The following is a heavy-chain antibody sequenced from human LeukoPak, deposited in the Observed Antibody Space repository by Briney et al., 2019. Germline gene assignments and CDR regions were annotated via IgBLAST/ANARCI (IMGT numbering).Heavy chain of an antibody. J-gene: IGHJ5*02. CDR1: GGSISSSNW. D-gene: IGHD1-26*01. CDR2: IYHSGST. V-gene: IGHV4-4*02. Sequence: SGTLSLTCAVSGGSISSSNWWSWVRQPPGKGLEWIGEIYHSGSTNYNPSLKSRVTISVDTSKNQFSLKLSSVTAADTAVYYCARETRDGSYGWFDPWGQGTLVTVSS. CDR3: ARETRDGSYGWFDP.